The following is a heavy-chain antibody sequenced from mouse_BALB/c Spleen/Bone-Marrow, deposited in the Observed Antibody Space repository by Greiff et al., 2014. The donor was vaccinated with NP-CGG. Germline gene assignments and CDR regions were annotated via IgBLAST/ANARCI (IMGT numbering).Heavy chain of an antibody. CDR1: GFNIKDTF. CDR3: TRGEDY. Sequence: VQLQQSGAELVKPGASVKLSCTGSGFNIKDTFMHWVKQRPEQGLEWIGRIDPANGSTKYDPKFQGKATITADTSSNTAYLHHTSLTSEDTAVYYCTRGEDYWGQGTTLAVSS. CDR2: IDPANGST. J-gene: IGHJ2*01. V-gene: IGHV14-3*02.